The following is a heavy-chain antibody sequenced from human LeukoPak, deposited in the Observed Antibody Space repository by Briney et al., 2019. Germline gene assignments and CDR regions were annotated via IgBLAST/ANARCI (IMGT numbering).Heavy chain of an antibody. Sequence: SQTLSLTCAISGDSVSSNSAAWNWIRQSPSRGLEWLGRTYYRPKWYNDYAVSVKSRITLNPDTSKTQFSLQLTSVTPEDTAVYYCARALVVPAAMRTYYYYMDVWGKGTTVTVSS. J-gene: IGHJ6*03. CDR2: TYYRPKWYN. D-gene: IGHD2-2*01. V-gene: IGHV6-1*01. CDR1: GDSVSSNSAA. CDR3: ARALVVPAAMRTYYYYMDV.